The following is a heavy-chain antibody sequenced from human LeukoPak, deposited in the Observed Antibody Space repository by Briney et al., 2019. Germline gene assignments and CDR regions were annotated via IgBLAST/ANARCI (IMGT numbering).Heavy chain of an antibody. CDR1: GGSFSGYY. V-gene: IGHV4-34*01. CDR3: ARGGIRDEATVKHYYMDV. Sequence: SETLSLTCAVYGGSFSGYYWSWIRQPPGKGLEWIGEINHSGSTNYNPSLKSRVTISVDTSKNQFSLKLSSVTAADTAVYHCARGGIRDEATVKHYYMDVWGKGTTVTVSS. D-gene: IGHD4-11*01. CDR2: INHSGST. J-gene: IGHJ6*03.